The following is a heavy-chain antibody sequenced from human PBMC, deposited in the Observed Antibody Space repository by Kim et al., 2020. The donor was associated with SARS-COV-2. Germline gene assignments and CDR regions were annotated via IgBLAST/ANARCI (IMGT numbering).Heavy chain of an antibody. J-gene: IGHJ4*02. Sequence: ASVKVSCKASGYPLRNFYIHWVRQAPGQGLEWMGIINPTDGSTNSAQKFQGSVTMTTDTSTNTAYMELSSLTSDDTAVYYCARGDYCSRTKCYSFYYWGQGTLVTVSS. CDR2: INPTDGST. CDR3: ARGDYCSRTKCYSFYY. D-gene: IGHD2-2*01. CDR1: GYPLRNFY. V-gene: IGHV1-46*01.